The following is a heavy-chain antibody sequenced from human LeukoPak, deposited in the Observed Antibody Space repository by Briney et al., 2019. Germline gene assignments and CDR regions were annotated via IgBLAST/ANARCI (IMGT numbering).Heavy chain of an antibody. V-gene: IGHV4-30-4*01. Sequence: PSETLSLTCTVSGGSISSGDYYWSWIRQPPGKGLEWIGYIYYSGSTYYNPSLKSRVTISVDTPKNQFSLKLSSVTAADTAVYYCARGGYCSSTSCYIFDYWGQGTLVTVSS. CDR1: GGSISSGDYY. D-gene: IGHD2-2*02. CDR3: ARGGYCSSTSCYIFDY. J-gene: IGHJ4*02. CDR2: IYYSGST.